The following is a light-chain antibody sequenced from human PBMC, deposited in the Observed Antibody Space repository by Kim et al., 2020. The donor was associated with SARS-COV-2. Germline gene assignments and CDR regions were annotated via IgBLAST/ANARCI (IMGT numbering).Light chain of an antibody. J-gene: IGLJ3*02. CDR2: DGS. CDR1: SSDVGAYKY. CDR3: SSYTSSSTWV. Sequence: GQSIPIPCTGTSSDVGAYKYVSWYQQHPGKAPELIIYDGSNRPSGVSNLFSGSKSGNTASLTISGLQAEDEADYYCSSYTSSSTWVFGGGTQLTVL. V-gene: IGLV2-14*03.